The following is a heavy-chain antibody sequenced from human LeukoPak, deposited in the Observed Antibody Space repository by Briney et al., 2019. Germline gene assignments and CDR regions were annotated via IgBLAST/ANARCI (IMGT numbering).Heavy chain of an antibody. Sequence: GGSLRLSCAASGFTYSSYAMSWVHQAPGKELEWVSVIYGGGSTYYADSVKGRFTISRDTPKDTLYLQMNSLRVEDTAVYYCASWPGGWYGEDSWGQGTLVTVSS. D-gene: IGHD6-19*01. CDR2: IYGGGST. CDR1: GFTYSSYA. J-gene: IGHJ4*02. CDR3: ASWPGGWYGEDS. V-gene: IGHV3-53*01.